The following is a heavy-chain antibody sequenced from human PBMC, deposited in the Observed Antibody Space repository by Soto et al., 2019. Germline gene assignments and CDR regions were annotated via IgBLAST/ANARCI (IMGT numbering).Heavy chain of an antibody. CDR1: GFTFSSYA. CDR2: ILGGSGKT. D-gene: IGHD6-19*01. Sequence: EVQLLESGGGLVQPGGSLRLSCAASGFTFSSYAMTWVRQAPGKGLEWVALILGGSGKTYYADSVKGRFTISRDNSKNTLYLQMNSLRAEDAALYYCVKGGPIGVSGDAYWGQGTLVTVSS. CDR3: VKGGPIGVSGDAY. V-gene: IGHV3-23*01. J-gene: IGHJ4*02.